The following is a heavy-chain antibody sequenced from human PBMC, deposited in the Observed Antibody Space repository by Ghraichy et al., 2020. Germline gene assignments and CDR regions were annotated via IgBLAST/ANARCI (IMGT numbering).Heavy chain of an antibody. Sequence: SVKVSCKAGGAHVSSYAISRVREARGQRLEWMGGIIPIFGTANYAQKFQGRVTITADESTSTAYMELSSLRSEDTAVYYCARDSNFGVVTHSVPGHYYYYYGMDVWGQCITVT. J-gene: IGHJ6*02. CDR3: ARDSNFGVVTHSVPGHYYYYYGMDV. V-gene: IGHV1-69*13. CDR1: GAHVSSYA. CDR2: IIPIFGTA. D-gene: IGHD3-3*01.